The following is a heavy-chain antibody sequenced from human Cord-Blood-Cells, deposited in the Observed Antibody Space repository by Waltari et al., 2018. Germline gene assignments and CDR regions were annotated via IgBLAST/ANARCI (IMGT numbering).Heavy chain of an antibody. CDR3: AKGGDLGDAFDI. V-gene: IGHV3-43D*03. J-gene: IGHJ3*02. D-gene: IGHD3-16*01. CDR1: GFTFDDYA. Sequence: EVQLVESGGVVVQPGGSLRLSCAASGFTFDDYAMHWVRQAPGKGLEWVSLISWDCGSTYYADSVKGRFTISRDNSKTSLYLQMNSLRAEDTALYYCAKGGDLGDAFDIWGQGTMVTVSS. CDR2: ISWDCGST.